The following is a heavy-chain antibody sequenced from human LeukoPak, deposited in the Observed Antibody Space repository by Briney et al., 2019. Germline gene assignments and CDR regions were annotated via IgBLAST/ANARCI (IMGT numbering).Heavy chain of an antibody. CDR2: IHPDGGSAK. V-gene: IGHV3-7*03. CDR1: GLVFRNHW. J-gene: IGHJ4*02. CDR3: AKASRHDILIGLGDYFNF. D-gene: IGHD3-9*01. Sequence: GGSLRLSCVASGLVFRNHWMSWVRQAPGKGLEWVANIHPDGGSAKNYVDSVKGRFTISRDNAKNSLFLQMNSLRPEDTALYYCAKASRHDILIGLGDYFNFWGQGNLVIVSS.